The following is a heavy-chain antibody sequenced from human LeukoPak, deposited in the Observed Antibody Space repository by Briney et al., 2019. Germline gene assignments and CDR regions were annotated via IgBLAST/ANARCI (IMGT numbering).Heavy chain of an antibody. D-gene: IGHD2-21*02. J-gene: IGHJ4*02. CDR2: ISGSGGST. V-gene: IGHV3-23*01. CDR1: GFTFSSYA. CDR3: AKTPTYMVVTAQDY. Sequence: SGGSLRLSCAASGFTFSSYAMSWVRQAPGKGLEWVSAISGSGGSTYYADSVKGRFTISRDNSKNTLYLQMNSLRAEDTAVYYCAKTPTYMVVTAQDYWGQGTLVTVSS.